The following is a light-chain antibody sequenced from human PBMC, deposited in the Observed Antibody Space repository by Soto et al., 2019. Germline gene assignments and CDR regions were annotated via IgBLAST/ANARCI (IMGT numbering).Light chain of an antibody. Sequence: QSALTQPPSASGSPGQSVTISCTGTSSDVGGYDFVSWYQQHPGKAPKLMIYEVNKRPSGVPDRFSGSKSGNTASLTVSGLQDEDEADYYCSSYAGSNNYVFGTGTKLTVL. J-gene: IGLJ1*01. CDR2: EVN. CDR3: SSYAGSNNYV. CDR1: SSDVGGYDF. V-gene: IGLV2-8*01.